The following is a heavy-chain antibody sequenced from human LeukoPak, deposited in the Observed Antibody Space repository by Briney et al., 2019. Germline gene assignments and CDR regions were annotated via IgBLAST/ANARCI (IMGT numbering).Heavy chain of an antibody. CDR1: GYSFSYSG. J-gene: IGHJ3*02. CDR3: ARGENPLDAFDI. CDR2: ISAYSGNT. Sequence: GASVTVSCKASGYSFSYSGINWVRQAPGQGLEWMGWISAYSGNTYFAQNFQGRVTLTTDTSTSTGYMELRTLRSDDTAVYYCARGENPLDAFDIWGQGTMVTVSS. V-gene: IGHV1-18*01.